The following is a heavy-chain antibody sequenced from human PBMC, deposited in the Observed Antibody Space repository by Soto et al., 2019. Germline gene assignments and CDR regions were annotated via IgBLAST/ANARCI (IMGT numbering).Heavy chain of an antibody. J-gene: IGHJ4*02. CDR1: GGSISSSTYY. CDR2: IYYSGIT. CDR3: ARVGRFGELSGIDY. V-gene: IGHV4-39*01. D-gene: IGHD3-10*01. Sequence: PSETLSLTCTVSGGSISSSTYYWGWVRQPPGKGLEWIGSIYYSGITYYNPSLKSRVTISVHTSKIQFSLKLSSVTAADTAVYYCARVGRFGELSGIDYWGQGTLVTVSS.